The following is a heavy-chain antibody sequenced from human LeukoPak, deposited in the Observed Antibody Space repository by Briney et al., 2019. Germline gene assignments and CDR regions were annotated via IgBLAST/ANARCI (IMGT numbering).Heavy chain of an antibody. CDR2: ISGSGSST. J-gene: IGHJ2*01. V-gene: IGHV3-23*01. D-gene: IGHD3-22*01. CDR3: APSADYYDSSGYV. CDR1: GFTFSRYA. Sequence: PGGSLRLSCSASGFTFSRYAMHWVRQPPGKGLEWVSAISGSGSSTYYADSVKGRFTISRDNSKNTLYLQMSGLRAEDTAVYYCAPSADYYDSSGYVWGRGTLVTVSS.